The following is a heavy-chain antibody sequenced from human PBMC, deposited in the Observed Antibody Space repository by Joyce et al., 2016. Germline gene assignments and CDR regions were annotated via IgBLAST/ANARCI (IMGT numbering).Heavy chain of an antibody. CDR3: ARNAYGYYYFDF. CDR1: GVSLRSYY. Sequence: QVQLQESGPGLVKPSETLSLTCTVSGVSLRSYYWSWSRQSPGKGLEWVGHIYHSGTSNSNPSLKSRVTMSVDTSKTQFSLNLSSVTAADTAVYYCARNAYGYYYFDFWGQGIPVTVSS. CDR2: IYHSGTS. J-gene: IGHJ4*02. V-gene: IGHV4-59*01. D-gene: IGHD5-18*01.